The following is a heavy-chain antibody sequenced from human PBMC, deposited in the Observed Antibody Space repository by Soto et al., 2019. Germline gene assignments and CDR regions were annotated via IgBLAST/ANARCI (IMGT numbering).Heavy chain of an antibody. CDR3: ARGGCSGGSCQALDY. CDR2: INPSGGST. J-gene: IGHJ4*02. V-gene: IGHV1-46*01. Sequence: ASVKVSCKASGYTFTSYYMHWVRQAPGQGLEWMGIINPSGGSTSYAQKFQGRVTMTRDTSTSTVYMELSSLRSEDTAVYYCARGGCSGGSCQALDYWGQGTLVTVSS. CDR1: GYTFTSYY. D-gene: IGHD2-15*01.